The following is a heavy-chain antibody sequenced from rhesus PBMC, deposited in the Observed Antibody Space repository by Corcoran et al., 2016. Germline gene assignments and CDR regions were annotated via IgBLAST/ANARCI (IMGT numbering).Heavy chain of an antibody. Sequence: QVQLQQWGEGLVKPSETLSLTCAVYGGSISGYYYWSWIRQPPGKGLEWIGYIYGNSASPNYNPSLKNRVTISKDTSKNQFSLKLSSVTAADTAVYYCARDQYYSGSYYPDYWGQGVLVTVSS. D-gene: IGHD3-16*01. V-gene: IGHV4-73*01. J-gene: IGHJ4*01. CDR3: ARDQYYSGSYYPDY. CDR2: IYGNSASP. CDR1: GGSISGYYY.